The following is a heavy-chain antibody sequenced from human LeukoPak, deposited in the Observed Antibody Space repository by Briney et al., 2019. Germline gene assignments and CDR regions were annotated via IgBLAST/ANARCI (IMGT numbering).Heavy chain of an antibody. CDR1: GFTFSSYS. Sequence: GGSLRLSCAASGFTFSSYSMNWVRQAPGKGLEWVSSISSSSSYIYYADSVKGRFTISRDNAKNSLYLQMNSLRAEDTAVYYCARADWDTAMIDYWGQGTLVTVSS. V-gene: IGHV3-21*01. CDR3: ARADWDTAMIDY. CDR2: ISSSSSYI. J-gene: IGHJ4*02. D-gene: IGHD5-18*01.